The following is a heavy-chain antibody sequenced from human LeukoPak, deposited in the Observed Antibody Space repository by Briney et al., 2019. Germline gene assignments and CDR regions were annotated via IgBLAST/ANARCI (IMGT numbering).Heavy chain of an antibody. CDR3: ASNRLAARLVDY. D-gene: IGHD6-6*01. Sequence: KPGGSLRLSCAASGFTFSSYSMNWVRQAPGKGLEWVSSISSSSSYIYYADSVKGRFTISRDNAKNSLYLQMNSLRAEDTAVYYCASNRLAARLVDYWGQGTLATVSS. V-gene: IGHV3-21*01. J-gene: IGHJ4*02. CDR1: GFTFSSYS. CDR2: ISSSSSYI.